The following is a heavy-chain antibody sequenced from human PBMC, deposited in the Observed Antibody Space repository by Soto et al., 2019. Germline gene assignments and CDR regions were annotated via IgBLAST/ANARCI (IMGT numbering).Heavy chain of an antibody. D-gene: IGHD3-3*01. CDR2: ISYDGSNK. J-gene: IGHJ3*02. Sequence: QVQLVESGGGVVQPGRSLRLSCAASGFTFSSYGMHWVRQAPGKGLEWVAVISYDGSNKYYADSVKGRFTISRDNSKNTLYLQMNSLRAEDTAVYYCAKDSELGSGSDAFDIWGQGTMVTVSS. CDR1: GFTFSSYG. V-gene: IGHV3-30*18. CDR3: AKDSELGSGSDAFDI.